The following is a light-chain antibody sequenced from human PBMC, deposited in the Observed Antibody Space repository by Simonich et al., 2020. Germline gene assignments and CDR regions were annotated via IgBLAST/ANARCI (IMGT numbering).Light chain of an antibody. Sequence: EIVMTQSPATLSVSPGKRDTLSCRASQSVSSNLAWYQQKPGQAPRRLIYGASTRATGNPARFSGSGSGTEFTLTISSMQSEDFAVYYCQQYNNWPWTFGQGTKVEIK. V-gene: IGKV3-15*01. CDR3: QQYNNWPWT. J-gene: IGKJ1*01. CDR1: QSVSSN. CDR2: GAS.